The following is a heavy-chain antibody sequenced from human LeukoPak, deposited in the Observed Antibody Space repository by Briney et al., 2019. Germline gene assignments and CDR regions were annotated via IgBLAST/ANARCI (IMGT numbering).Heavy chain of an antibody. CDR3: AKWLPGIAAAGSSLGY. J-gene: IGHJ4*02. CDR2: IRYDGSNK. D-gene: IGHD6-13*01. CDR1: GFTFSSYG. V-gene: IGHV3-30*02. Sequence: GGSLRLSCAASGFTFSSYGMHWVRQAPGKGLEWVAFIRYDGSNKYYADSVKGRFTISRDNSKNTLYLQMNSLRAEDTAVYYCAKWLPGIAAAGSSLGYWGQGTLVTVSS.